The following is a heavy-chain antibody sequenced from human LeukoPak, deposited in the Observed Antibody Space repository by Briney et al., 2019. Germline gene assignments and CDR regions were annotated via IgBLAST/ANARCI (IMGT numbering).Heavy chain of an antibody. CDR3: SREQYTSGGSGWFGMDV. J-gene: IGHJ6*02. V-gene: IGHV4-59*12. CDR1: GGSLSTYY. CDR2: IHQSGST. Sequence: SETLSLTCSVSGGSLSTYYWTWTPQPPGKGLEWIGYIHQSGSTEYNPSLKSRVTMSLDTSRNQFSLKMNTVTAADTAVYYCSREQYTSGGSGWFGMDVWGQGTTDTVSS. D-gene: IGHD6-19*01.